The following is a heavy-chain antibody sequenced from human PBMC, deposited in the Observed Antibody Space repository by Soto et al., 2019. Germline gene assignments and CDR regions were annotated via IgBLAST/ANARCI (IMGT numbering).Heavy chain of an antibody. CDR3: AKADEYSGRYSTGSYFDY. CDR2: ISHDGSNK. V-gene: IGHV3-30*18. J-gene: IGHJ4*02. CDR1: GFTFSRYA. Sequence: GGSLRLSCAASGFTFSRYAMHWVRLAPGKGLEWVAVISHDGSNKYYADSVKGRFTISRDSSNSTLNLQMNSLRVEDTAVYYCAKADEYSGRYSTGSYFDYWGQGTLVTVSS. D-gene: IGHD1-26*01.